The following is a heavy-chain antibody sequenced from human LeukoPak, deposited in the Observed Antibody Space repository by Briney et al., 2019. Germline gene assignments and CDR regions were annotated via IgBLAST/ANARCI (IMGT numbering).Heavy chain of an antibody. Sequence: GGSLRLSCAASGFTFSSYGMHWVRQAPGKGLEWVAVISYDGTNYYADSVKGRFTISRDNSKNTLYLQMNSLRAEDTAVYCCAKGTKDYYGSGSFYLSRGHFISRWGQGTLVTVSS. CDR3: AKGTKDYYGSGSFYLSRGHFISR. V-gene: IGHV3-30*19. D-gene: IGHD3-10*01. J-gene: IGHJ4*02. CDR2: ISYDGTN. CDR1: GFTFSSYG.